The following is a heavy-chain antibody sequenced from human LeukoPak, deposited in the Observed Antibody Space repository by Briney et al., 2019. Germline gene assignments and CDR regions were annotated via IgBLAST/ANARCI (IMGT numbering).Heavy chain of an antibody. J-gene: IGHJ4*02. CDR2: IYSGGST. D-gene: IGHD1-26*01. V-gene: IGHV3-53*01. CDR1: GFTVSSNY. CDR3: AREGKWGYSGSYRAWDY. Sequence: PGGSLRLSCAASGFTVSSNYMSWVRQAPGKGLEWVSVIYSGGSTYYADSVKGRFTISRDNSKNTLYLQMNSLRAEDTAVYYCAREGKWGYSGSYRAWDYWGQGTLVTVSS.